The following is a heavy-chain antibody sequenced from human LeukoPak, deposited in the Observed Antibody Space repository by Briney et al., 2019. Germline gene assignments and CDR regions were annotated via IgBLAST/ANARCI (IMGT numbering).Heavy chain of an antibody. CDR2: INHSGST. V-gene: IGHV4-34*01. CDR3: ARMRLDYYDSSYWYFDL. D-gene: IGHD3-22*01. Sequence: SETLSLTCAVYGGSFSGYYWSWIRQPPGKGLEWIGEINHSGSTNYNPSLKSRVTISVDTSKNQFSLKLSSVTAADTAVYYCARMRLDYYDSSYWYFDLWGRGTLVTVSS. J-gene: IGHJ2*01. CDR1: GGSFSGYY.